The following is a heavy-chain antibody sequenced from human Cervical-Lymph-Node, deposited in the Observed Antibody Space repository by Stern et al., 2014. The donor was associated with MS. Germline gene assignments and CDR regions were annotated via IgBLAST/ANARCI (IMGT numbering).Heavy chain of an antibody. D-gene: IGHD3-22*01. V-gene: IGHV1-46*01. CDR1: VYTFTSYY. Sequence: QMQLVQSGAEVKKPGASVKVSCKASVYTFTSYYIHWVRQAPGQGLEWMGIINPSGDSTTYSQKFQDRVTMTRDTSTSTLYMELSSLRSEDTAVYYCARDMYYATSGSYYGFDYWGQGTLVTVSS. CDR3: ARDMYYATSGSYYGFDY. J-gene: IGHJ4*02. CDR2: INPSGDST.